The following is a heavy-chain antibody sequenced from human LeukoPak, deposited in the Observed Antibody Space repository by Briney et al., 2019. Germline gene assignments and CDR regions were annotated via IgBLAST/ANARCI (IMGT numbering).Heavy chain of an antibody. Sequence: PSETLSLTCTVSGGSISSYYWSWIRKPPGKGLEWIGYIYYSGSTNYDPSLKSRVTISVDTSKNQFSLKVISVTAADTAVYYCARFLAGTRHFHFYYYMDVWGKGTTVTISS. CDR1: GGSISSYY. J-gene: IGHJ6*03. CDR3: ARFLAGTRHFHFYYYMDV. CDR2: IYYSGST. V-gene: IGHV4-59*08. D-gene: IGHD3-9*01.